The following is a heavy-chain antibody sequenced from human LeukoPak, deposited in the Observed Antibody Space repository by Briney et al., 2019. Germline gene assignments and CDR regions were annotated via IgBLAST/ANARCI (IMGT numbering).Heavy chain of an antibody. CDR3: ARGIVGATDDY. CDR1: GFPFSSYW. D-gene: IGHD1-26*01. J-gene: IGHJ4*02. V-gene: IGHV3-74*01. CDR2: INSDGSST. Sequence: GGSLRLSCAASGFPFSSYWMHWVRQAPGKGLVWVSRINSDGSSTSYADSVKGRFTISRDNAKNTLYLQMNSLRAEDTAVYYCARGIVGATDDYWGQGTLVTVSS.